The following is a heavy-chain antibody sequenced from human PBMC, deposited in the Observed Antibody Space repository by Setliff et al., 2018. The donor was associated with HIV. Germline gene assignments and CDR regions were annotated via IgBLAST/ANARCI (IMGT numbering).Heavy chain of an antibody. CDR3: ARGRGSSSSWPIDY. D-gene: IGHD6-13*01. V-gene: IGHV4-59*12. J-gene: IGHJ4*02. CDR2: IYNTGST. CDR1: GGSISSFY. Sequence: SETLSLTCTVSGGSISSFYWSWIRQPPGKGLEWIGYIYNTGSTYHSPSLESRVTISIDTSKNQFSLKLSSVTAADTAVYFCARGRGSSSSWPIDYWGQGTLVTVSS.